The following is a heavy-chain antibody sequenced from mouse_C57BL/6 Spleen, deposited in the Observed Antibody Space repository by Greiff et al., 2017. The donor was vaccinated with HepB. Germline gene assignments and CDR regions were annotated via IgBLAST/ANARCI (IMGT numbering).Heavy chain of an antibody. J-gene: IGHJ2*01. D-gene: IGHD1-1*01. CDR1: GYTFTSYW. CDR2: IHPNSGST. Sequence: QVQLQQPGAELVKPGASVKLSCKASGYTFTSYWMHWVKQRPGQGLEWIGMIHPNSGSTNYNEKFKSKATLTVDKSSSTAYMQLSSLTSEDSAVYYCARSFGSSYPYYFDYWGQGTTLTVSS. CDR3: ARSFGSSYPYYFDY. V-gene: IGHV1-64*01.